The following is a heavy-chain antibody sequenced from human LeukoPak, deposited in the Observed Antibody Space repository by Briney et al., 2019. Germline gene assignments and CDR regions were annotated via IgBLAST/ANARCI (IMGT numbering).Heavy chain of an antibody. V-gene: IGHV5-51*01. CDR1: GYSFTSYW. Sequence: GESLKISCKGSGYSFTSYWIGWVRQMPGKGLEWMGIIYPGDSQTRYNPSFEGQVTISADKSISTAYLQWSSLKASDTAMYYCARSPVTGSYYYYYYMDVWGTGTTVTVSS. CDR2: IYPGDSQT. J-gene: IGHJ6*03. D-gene: IGHD1-26*01. CDR3: ARSPVTGSYYYYYYMDV.